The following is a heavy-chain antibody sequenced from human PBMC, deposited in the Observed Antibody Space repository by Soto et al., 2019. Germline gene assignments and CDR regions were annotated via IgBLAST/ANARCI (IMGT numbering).Heavy chain of an antibody. CDR2: IIPIFGTA. CDR1: GGTFSSYA. V-gene: IGHV1-69*01. J-gene: IGHJ6*02. Sequence: QVQLVQSGAEVKKPGSSVKVSCKASGGTFSSYAISWVRQAPGQGLEWMGGIIPIFGTANYAQKFQGRVTITADEPTSTAYMELSSLRSEDTAVYYCARNPRYCSGGSCYPFYYYYYGMDVWGQGTTVTVSS. CDR3: ARNPRYCSGGSCYPFYYYYYGMDV. D-gene: IGHD2-15*01.